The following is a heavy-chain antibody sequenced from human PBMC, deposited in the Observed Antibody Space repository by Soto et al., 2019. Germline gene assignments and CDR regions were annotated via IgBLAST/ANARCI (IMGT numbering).Heavy chain of an antibody. CDR2: IIPILGIA. CDR3: ARLKGRSSSSTFEYFDL. J-gene: IGHJ2*01. V-gene: IGHV1-69*02. D-gene: IGHD6-6*01. CDR1: GGTFSSYT. Sequence: SVKVSCKASGGTFSSYTISWVRQAPGQGLEWMGRIIPILGIANYAQKFQGRVTITADKSTSTAYMELSSLRSEDTAVYYCARLKGRSSSSTFEYFDLWGRGTLVTVSS.